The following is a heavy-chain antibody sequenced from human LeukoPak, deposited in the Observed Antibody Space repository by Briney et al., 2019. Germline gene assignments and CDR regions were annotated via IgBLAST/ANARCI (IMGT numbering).Heavy chain of an antibody. Sequence: GGSPRLSCAASGFTFSSYAMSWVRQGPGKGLEWVSAFSGSGGGTYYADSVKGRFTISRDNSKNTLYLQMNSLTAEDTAVYYCAKNTDYDILTPFDYWGQGTLVTVSS. V-gene: IGHV3-23*01. CDR3: AKNTDYDILTPFDY. CDR1: GFTFSSYA. CDR2: FSGSGGGT. D-gene: IGHD3-9*01. J-gene: IGHJ4*02.